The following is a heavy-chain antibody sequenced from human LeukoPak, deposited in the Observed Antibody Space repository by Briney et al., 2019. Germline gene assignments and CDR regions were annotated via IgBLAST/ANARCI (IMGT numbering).Heavy chain of an antibody. J-gene: IGHJ5*02. V-gene: IGHV1-8*01. D-gene: IGHD3-3*01. CDR2: MNPNSGNT. CDR1: GYTFTSYD. CDR3: ARGSYYDFWSGYLNRFDP. Sequence: ASVKVSCKASGYTFTSYDINWVRQATGQGLEWMGWMNPNSGNTGYAQKFQGRVTMTRNTSISTAYMELSSLRSEDTAVYYCARGSYYDFWSGYLNRFDPWGQGTLVTVSS.